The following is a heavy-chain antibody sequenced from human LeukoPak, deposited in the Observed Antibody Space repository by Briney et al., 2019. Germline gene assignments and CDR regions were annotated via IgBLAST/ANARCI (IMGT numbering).Heavy chain of an antibody. CDR1: GGSFSGYY. Sequence: SETLSLTCAVYGGSFSGYYWSWIRQPPGKGLEWIGEINHSGSTNYNPSLKSRVTISVDTSKNQFSLKLSSVTAADTAVYYCAIAAAGGGRGRYYFDYWGQGTLVTVSS. CDR3: AIAAAGGGRGRYYFDY. CDR2: INHSGST. D-gene: IGHD6-13*01. J-gene: IGHJ4*02. V-gene: IGHV4-34*01.